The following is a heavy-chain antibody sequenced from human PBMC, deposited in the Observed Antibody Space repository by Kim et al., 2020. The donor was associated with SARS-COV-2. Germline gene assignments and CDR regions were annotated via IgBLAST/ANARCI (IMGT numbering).Heavy chain of an antibody. D-gene: IGHD3-10*01. J-gene: IGHJ2*01. Sequence: GGSLRLSCAASGFTFSSYAMHWVRQAPGKGLEWVAVISYDGSNKYYADSVKGRFTISRDNSKNTLYLQMNSLRAEDTAVYYCARDSAYYYGSGSYYNIYWYFDLWGRGTLVTVSS. CDR3: ARDSAYYYGSGSYYNIYWYFDL. CDR1: GFTFSSYA. CDR2: ISYDGSNK. V-gene: IGHV3-30*04.